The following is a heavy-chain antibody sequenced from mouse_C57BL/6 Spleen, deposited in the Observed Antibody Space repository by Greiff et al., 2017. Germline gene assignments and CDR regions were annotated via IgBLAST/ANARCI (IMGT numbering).Heavy chain of an antibody. J-gene: IGHJ2*01. CDR3: ARGGYYYGSSYSFDY. Sequence: EVQLQQSGPELVKPGASVKIPCKASGYTFTDYNMDWVKQSHGKSLEWIGDINPNNGGTIYNQKFKGKATLTVDKSSSTAYMELRSLTSEDTAVYYGARGGYYYGSSYSFDYWGQGTTLTVSS. CDR2: INPNNGGT. V-gene: IGHV1-18*01. CDR1: GYTFTDYN. D-gene: IGHD1-1*01.